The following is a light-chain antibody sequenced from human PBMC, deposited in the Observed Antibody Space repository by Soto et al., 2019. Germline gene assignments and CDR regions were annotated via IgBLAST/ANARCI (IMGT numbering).Light chain of an antibody. CDR3: QQAYSKNT. J-gene: IGKJ4*01. CDR1: QNIRTY. V-gene: IGKV1-39*01. Sequence: DIQMTQSPSSLSASVGDRVTIACRASQNIRTYLNWYQKNPGKAPKLLIYAASNLHSGVPSRFSGSGSGTDFTLNISSLQPEDFATYYCQQAYSKNTFGGGTKVEIK. CDR2: AAS.